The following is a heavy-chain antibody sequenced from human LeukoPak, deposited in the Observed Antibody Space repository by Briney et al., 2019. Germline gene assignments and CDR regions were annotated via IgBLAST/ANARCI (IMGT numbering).Heavy chain of an antibody. Sequence: ASVKVSCEASGYSFTNCGICWVRQAPGQGLEWMGWISGFNGNANFAPKLQDRVTLTTDASTSTAYMELRSLRSDDTAVYYCARDERSAAAGSAYYLDSWGQGTLVTVSS. CDR3: ARDERSAAAGSAYYLDS. V-gene: IGHV1-18*01. D-gene: IGHD6-13*01. CDR1: GYSFTNCG. CDR2: ISGFNGNA. J-gene: IGHJ4*02.